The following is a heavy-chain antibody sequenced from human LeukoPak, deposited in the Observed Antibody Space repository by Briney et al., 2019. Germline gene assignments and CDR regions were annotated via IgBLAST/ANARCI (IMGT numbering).Heavy chain of an antibody. J-gene: IGHJ4*02. CDR3: ARHEEWELPMNDY. D-gene: IGHD1-26*01. Sequence: SVKVSCKDSGGTFSSYAISWVRQAPGQGLEWMGGIIPIFGTANYAQKFQGRVTITADESTSTAYMELSSLRSEDTAVYYCARHEEWELPMNDYWGQGTLVTVSS. CDR1: GGTFSSYA. V-gene: IGHV1-69*13. CDR2: IIPIFGTA.